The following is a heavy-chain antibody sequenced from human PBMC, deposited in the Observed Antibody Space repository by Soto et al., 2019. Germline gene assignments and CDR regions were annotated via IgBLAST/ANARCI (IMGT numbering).Heavy chain of an antibody. V-gene: IGHV1-69*02. CDR3: ARVPAHTVTTNYYYMDV. Sequence: EASVKVSCKASGGTFSIYTISWVRQAPGQGLEWMGRIIPILGIANYAQKFQGRVTITADKSTSTAYMELSSLRSEDTAVYYCARVPAHTVTTNYYYMDVWGKGTTVTVSS. CDR2: IIPILGIA. CDR1: GGTFSIYT. D-gene: IGHD4-17*01. J-gene: IGHJ6*03.